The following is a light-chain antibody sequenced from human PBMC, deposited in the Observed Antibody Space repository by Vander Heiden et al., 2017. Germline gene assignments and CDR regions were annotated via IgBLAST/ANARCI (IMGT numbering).Light chain of an antibody. CDR3: AAWDDSRSGRV. CDR1: SSNIGSNY. J-gene: IGLJ3*02. V-gene: IGLV1-47*01. CDR2: RNN. Sequence: QSVLTQPPSASGPPGQRVTISCSGSSSNIGSNYVSWYQQLPGTAPKLLIYRNNQRHSGVPDRCSGSKSGTSATLAISGLRAEEEADYYCAAWDDSRSGRVFGGGTKLTVL.